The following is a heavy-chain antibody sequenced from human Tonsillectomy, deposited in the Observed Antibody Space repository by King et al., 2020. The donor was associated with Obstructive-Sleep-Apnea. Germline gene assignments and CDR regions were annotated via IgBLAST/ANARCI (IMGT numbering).Heavy chain of an antibody. D-gene: IGHD3-3*01. V-gene: IGHV3-64D*06. Sequence: VQLVESGGGLVQPGGSLRLSCSASGFTFSSYAMHWVRQAPGKGLEYVSGISSNGGSTYYADSVQGRFTISRDNSKNTLYLQMSSLRAEDTAVYYCVKSNKYYDFWSGPYYGMDVWGQGTTVTVSS. CDR3: VKSNKYYDFWSGPYYGMDV. CDR2: ISSNGGST. CDR1: GFTFSSYA. J-gene: IGHJ6*02.